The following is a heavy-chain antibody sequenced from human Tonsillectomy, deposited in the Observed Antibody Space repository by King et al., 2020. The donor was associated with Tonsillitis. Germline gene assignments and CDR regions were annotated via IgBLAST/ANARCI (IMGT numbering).Heavy chain of an antibody. V-gene: IGHV3-23*04. J-gene: IGHJ3*01. D-gene: IGHD5-12*01. Sequence: VQLVESGGGLVQPGGSLRLSCAASGFTFSSYAMSWVRQAPGKGLEWVSGISGSGGSTYSADSVKGRFTMSRDNSKHTLYLQMNSLRAEDTAIYYCAKEKVATMPRDAVDFWGQGTMGTVAA. CDR1: GFTFSSYA. CDR3: AKEKVATMPRDAVDF. CDR2: ISGSGGST.